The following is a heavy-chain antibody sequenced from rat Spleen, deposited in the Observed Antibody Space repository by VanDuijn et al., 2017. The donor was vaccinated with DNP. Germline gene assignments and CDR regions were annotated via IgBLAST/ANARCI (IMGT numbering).Heavy chain of an antibody. V-gene: IGHV2S12*01. J-gene: IGHJ2*01. D-gene: IGHD1-2*01. CDR1: GFSLTSYG. CDR2: ISSGGSS. CDR3: AREEPRILSFFSSLFDY. Sequence: QVQLKESGPGLVQPSQTLSLTCTVSGFSLTSYGVSWVRQPPGKGLEWIVAISSGGSSDHNSALKSRLSISRDPSKSQVFLKMNSLQTEDTAIYFCAREEPRILSFFSSLFDYWGQGVMVTVSS.